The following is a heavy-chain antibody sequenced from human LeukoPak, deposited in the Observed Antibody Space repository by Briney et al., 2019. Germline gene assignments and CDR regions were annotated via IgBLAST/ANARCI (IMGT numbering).Heavy chain of an antibody. Sequence: GSLRLSCAASGFTFSSNFMSWVRQAPGKGLEWIGTIYYSGSTYYNPSLKSRVTISVDTAKNQFSLKLTSVSAADTAIYYCARSPRGSGSSTLLGVAFDLWGQGTMVTVSS. D-gene: IGHD3-10*01. CDR1: GFTFSSNF. CDR2: IYYSGST. J-gene: IGHJ3*01. CDR3: ARSPRGSGSSTLLGVAFDL. V-gene: IGHV4-39*01.